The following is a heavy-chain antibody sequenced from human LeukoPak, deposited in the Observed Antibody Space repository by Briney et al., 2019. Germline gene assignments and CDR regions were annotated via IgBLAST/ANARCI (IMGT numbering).Heavy chain of an antibody. CDR2: IYDTGRT. D-gene: IGHD1-14*01. CDR3: ARVFTTWSFDF. CDR1: GGSINTYY. V-gene: IGHV4-59*13. J-gene: IGHJ4*02. Sequence: SETLSLTCTVSGGSINTYYWSWIRQPPGRGLGWIGYIYDTGRTNYSPSLKGRVTISVDTSKNQLTLKLTSVTAADTAVYYCARVFTTWSFDFWGQGTLVTVSS.